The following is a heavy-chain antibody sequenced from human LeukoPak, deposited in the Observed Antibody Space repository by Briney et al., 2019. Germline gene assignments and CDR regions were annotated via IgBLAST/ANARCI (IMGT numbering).Heavy chain of an antibody. CDR3: ANVGVAAASPPFYLDV. CDR1: GFTFSNYA. CDR2: MTSDGRT. J-gene: IGHJ6*03. D-gene: IGHD2-2*01. Sequence: GRSLRLSCAASGFTFSNYAVVWVRQAPGKGLDWVSAMTSDGRTFYADSVRGRVTISRDNSKNTLYLQMNSLGAEDTAEYFCANVGVAAASPPFYLDVWAKGPRSPSP. V-gene: IGHV3-23*01.